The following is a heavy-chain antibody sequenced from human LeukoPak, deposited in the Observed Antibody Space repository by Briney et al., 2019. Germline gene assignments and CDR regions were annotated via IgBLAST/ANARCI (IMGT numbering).Heavy chain of an antibody. D-gene: IGHD5-18*01. Sequence: GRSLRLSCAASGFTFSSYAMHWVRQAPGKGLEWVAVISYDGSNKYYADSVKGRFTISRDNSKNTLYLQMNSLRAEDTAVYYCARPRGYSYGYCMDVWGQGTTVTVSS. CDR1: GFTFSSYA. CDR2: ISYDGSNK. J-gene: IGHJ6*02. V-gene: IGHV3-30-3*01. CDR3: ARPRGYSYGYCMDV.